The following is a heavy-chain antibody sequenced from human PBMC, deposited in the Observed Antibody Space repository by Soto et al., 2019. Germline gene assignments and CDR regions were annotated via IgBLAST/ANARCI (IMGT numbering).Heavy chain of an antibody. CDR2: IWYDGSKK. CDR1: GFSFGLYG. D-gene: IGHD3-9*01. CDR3: ARSPYTTGYHYGMDV. Sequence: GGSLRLSYAASGFSFGLYGLHWVRQAPGKGLEWVAVIWYDGSKKYYADSVEGRFTISRDNSKNTLYLEMNSLRAEDTAVYYCARSPYTTGYHYGMDVWG. J-gene: IGHJ6*02. V-gene: IGHV3-33*01.